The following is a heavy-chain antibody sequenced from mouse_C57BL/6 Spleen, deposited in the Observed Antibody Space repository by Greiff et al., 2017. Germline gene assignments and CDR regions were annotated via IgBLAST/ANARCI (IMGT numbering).Heavy chain of an antibody. D-gene: IGHD1-1*01. J-gene: IGHJ1*03. CDR1: GFNIKDDY. CDR2: IDPENGDT. Sequence: EVQLQQSGAELVRPGASVKLSCTASGFNIKDDYMHWVKQRPEQGLEWIGWIDPENGDTEYASKFQGKATITADTSSNTAYLQLSSLTSEDTAVYYCTTSLYYGSSFDVWGTGTTVTVSS. V-gene: IGHV14-4*01. CDR3: TTSLYYGSSFDV.